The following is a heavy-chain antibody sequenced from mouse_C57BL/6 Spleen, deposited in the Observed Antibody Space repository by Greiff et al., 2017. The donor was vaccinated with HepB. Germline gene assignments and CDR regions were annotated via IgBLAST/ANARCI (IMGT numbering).Heavy chain of an antibody. CDR2: IYPGDGDT. Sequence: VQLQQSGAELVKPGASVKISCKASGYAFSSYWMNWVKQRPGKGLEWIGQIYPGDGDTNYNGKFKGKATLTADKSSSTAYMQLSSLTSEDSAVYFCASHVSSYLYYFDYWGQGTTLTVSS. CDR1: GYAFSSYW. V-gene: IGHV1-80*01. CDR3: ASHVSSYLYYFDY. D-gene: IGHD1-1*01. J-gene: IGHJ2*01.